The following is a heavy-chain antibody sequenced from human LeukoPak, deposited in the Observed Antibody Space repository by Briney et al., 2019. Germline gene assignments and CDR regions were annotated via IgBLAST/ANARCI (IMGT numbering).Heavy chain of an antibody. CDR2: IIPIFGTA. CDR3: ASVSEMATIPYFDY. Sequence: GASVKVSCKASGGTFSSYAISWVRQAPGQGLEWMGGIIPIFGTANYAQKFQGRVTITADESTSTAYMELSSLRSEDTAVYCCASVSEMATIPYFDYWGQGTLVTVSS. J-gene: IGHJ4*02. V-gene: IGHV1-69*13. CDR1: GGTFSSYA. D-gene: IGHD5-24*01.